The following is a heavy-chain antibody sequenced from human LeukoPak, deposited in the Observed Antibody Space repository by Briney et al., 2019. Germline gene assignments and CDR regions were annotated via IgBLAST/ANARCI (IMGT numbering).Heavy chain of an antibody. Sequence: GASVKVSCKASGYTFTVYYMYWVRQAPGQGREWMGWINPNTGVTKYAQKFQGRVTMTRDTSISTAYMELSRLSSDDTAMFYRARVLTPLDPGGESGLDYWGQGTLVTVSS. CDR1: GYTFTVYY. D-gene: IGHD3-10*01. CDR2: INPNTGVT. CDR3: ARVLTPLDPGGESGLDY. V-gene: IGHV1-2*02. J-gene: IGHJ4*02.